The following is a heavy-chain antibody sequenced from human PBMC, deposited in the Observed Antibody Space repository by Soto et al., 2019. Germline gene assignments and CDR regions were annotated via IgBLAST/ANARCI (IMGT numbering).Heavy chain of an antibody. CDR1: GFNFSDYV. Sequence: GGSLRLSCAASGFNFSDYVVHWVRQAPGRGLEWMAFISFDGSNEYYADFVKGRFTISRDNSKNMIYLQLNSLRADDAAVYFCAREGYYDSRGYPYGIDVWGQGTTVTVSS. D-gene: IGHD3-22*01. CDR3: AREGYYDSRGYPYGIDV. CDR2: ISFDGSNE. V-gene: IGHV3-30-3*01. J-gene: IGHJ6*02.